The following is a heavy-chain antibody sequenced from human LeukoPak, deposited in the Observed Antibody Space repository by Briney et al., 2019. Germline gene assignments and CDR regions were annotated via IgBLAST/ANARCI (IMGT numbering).Heavy chain of an antibody. J-gene: IGHJ4*02. CDR2: IWYVGSNK. Sequence: GRSLRRSCAASGLTFSSYGMHWVRQAPGKGLEWVAVIWYVGSNKYYADSVKGRFTIPRDNSKNTLYLQMNSLRAEDTAVYYCARDLMITFGGVTPDYWGQGTLVTVSS. D-gene: IGHD3-16*01. V-gene: IGHV3-33*01. CDR3: ARDLMITFGGVTPDY. CDR1: GLTFSSYG.